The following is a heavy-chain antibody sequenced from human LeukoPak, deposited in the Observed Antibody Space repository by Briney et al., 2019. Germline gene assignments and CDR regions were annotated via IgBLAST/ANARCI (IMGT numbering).Heavy chain of an antibody. CDR2: IIPILGIA. V-gene: IGHV1-69*04. CDR1: GGTFSSYA. Sequence: GASVKVSCKASGGTFSSYAISWVRQAPGQGLEWTGRIIPILGIANYAQKFQGRVTITADKSTSTAYMELSSLRSEDTAVYYCARLWTYYYGSGSLNWFDPWGQGTLVTVSS. J-gene: IGHJ5*02. CDR3: ARLWTYYYGSGSLNWFDP. D-gene: IGHD3-10*01.